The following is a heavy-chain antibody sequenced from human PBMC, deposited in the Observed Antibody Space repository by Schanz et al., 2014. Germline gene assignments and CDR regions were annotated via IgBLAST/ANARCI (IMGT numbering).Heavy chain of an antibody. V-gene: IGHV3-74*01. D-gene: IGHD3-10*01. CDR3: AKQHIVRGVIYLNWFDS. CDR2: INSVGSNT. CDR1: GFIFGSSV. J-gene: IGHJ5*01. Sequence: PGGSLRLSCAASGFIFGSSVMAWVRQAPGKGLVWVARINSVGSNTDYADSVTGRFTISRDNAKNTLYLQMNTLRAEDTAVYYCAKQHIVRGVIYLNWFDSWGQGTLVTVSS.